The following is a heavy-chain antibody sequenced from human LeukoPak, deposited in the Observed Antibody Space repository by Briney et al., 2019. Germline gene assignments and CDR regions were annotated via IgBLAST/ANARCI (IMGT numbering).Heavy chain of an antibody. Sequence: PGGSLRLSCAASGFTFSSYAMSWVRQAPGKGLEWVSAISGSGGSTYYADSVKGRFTISRDNSKNTLYLQMNSLRAEDTAVYYCAKGNDFWSAPRGDYWGQGTLVTVSS. D-gene: IGHD3-3*01. V-gene: IGHV3-23*01. CDR2: ISGSGGST. J-gene: IGHJ4*02. CDR1: GFTFSSYA. CDR3: AKGNDFWSAPRGDY.